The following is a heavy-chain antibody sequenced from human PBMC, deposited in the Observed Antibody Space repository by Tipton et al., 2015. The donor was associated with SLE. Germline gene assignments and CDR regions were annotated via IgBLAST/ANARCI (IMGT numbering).Heavy chain of an antibody. CDR3: ARDVRPMVQGVLGYFDL. Sequence: TLSLTCTVSGGSISSYYWSWIRQPAGKGLEWIGRIYTSGSTNYNPSLKSRVTMSVDTSKNQFSLKLSSVTAADTVVYYCARDVRPMVQGVLGYFDLWGRGTLVTVSS. CDR2: IYTSGST. J-gene: IGHJ2*01. V-gene: IGHV4-4*07. D-gene: IGHD3-10*01. CDR1: GGSISSYY.